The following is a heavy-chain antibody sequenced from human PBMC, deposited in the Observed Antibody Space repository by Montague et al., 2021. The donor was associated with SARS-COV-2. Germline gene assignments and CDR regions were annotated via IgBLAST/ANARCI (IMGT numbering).Heavy chain of an antibody. J-gene: IGHJ5*02. CDR1: GGSFSNYF. D-gene: IGHD3-9*01. CDR2: TSYSGFT. Sequence: SETLSLTCAVYGGSFSNYFWSWIRQSPGKGLEWIGETSYSGFTNFNPSLKSRVTISVDTSKNQFSLKLSSVTAADTAVYYCARSPTYYHILTGYFNGPNWFDPWGQGTLVTVSS. V-gene: IGHV4-34*01. CDR3: ARSPTYYHILTGYFNGPNWFDP.